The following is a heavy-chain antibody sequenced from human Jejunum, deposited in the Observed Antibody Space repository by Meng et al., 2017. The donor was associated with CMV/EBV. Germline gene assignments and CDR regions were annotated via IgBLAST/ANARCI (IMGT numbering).Heavy chain of an antibody. D-gene: IGHD3-16*01. V-gene: IGHV3-30*02. CDR1: GFTLSNYG. CDR2: ILFNGARQ. CDR3: AKDESWASDH. J-gene: IGHJ4*02. Sequence: QVRLLELGGGVVQPGGSLRLSCAASGFTLSNYGMHWVRQAPGKGLEWVAYILFNGARQYYADSVKGRFTMSRDNSKNTLYLQMNSLRPEDTAVYYCAKDESWASDHWGQGTLVTVSS.